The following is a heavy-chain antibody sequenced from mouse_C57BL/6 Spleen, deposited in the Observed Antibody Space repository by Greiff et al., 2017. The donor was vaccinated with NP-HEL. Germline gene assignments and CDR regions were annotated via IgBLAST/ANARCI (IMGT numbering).Heavy chain of an antibody. CDR3: SLDSSGYVGYAMDY. CDR2: IYPGDGDT. CDR1: GYAFSSSW. J-gene: IGHJ4*01. D-gene: IGHD3-2*02. Sequence: VHLVESGPELVKPGASVKISCKASGYAFSSSWMNWVKQRPGKGLEWIGRIYPGDGDTNYNGKFKGKATLTADKSSSTAYMQLSSLTSEDSAVYFCSLDSSGYVGYAMDYWGQGTSVTVSS. V-gene: IGHV1-82*01.